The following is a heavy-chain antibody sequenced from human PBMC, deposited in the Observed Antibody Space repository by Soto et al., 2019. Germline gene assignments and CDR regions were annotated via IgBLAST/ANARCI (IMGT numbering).Heavy chain of an antibody. D-gene: IGHD3-3*01. V-gene: IGHV3-11*01. Sequence: GGSLRLSCAASGFTFSDYYMSWIRQAPGKGLEWVSYISSSGSTIYYADSVKGRFTISRDNAKNSLYLQMNSLRAEDTAVYYCARDHYDFWSGYYDNWFDPWGQGTLVTVSS. CDR2: ISSSGSTI. J-gene: IGHJ5*02. CDR1: GFTFSDYY. CDR3: ARDHYDFWSGYYDNWFDP.